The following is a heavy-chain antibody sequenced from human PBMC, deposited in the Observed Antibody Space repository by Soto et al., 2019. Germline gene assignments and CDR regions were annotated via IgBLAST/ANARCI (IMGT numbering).Heavy chain of an antibody. Sequence: SETLSLTCTVSGGSIISYYWSWILQPPWKGLEWIGNIYYSGSTYYNSSLKSRLTISVDTSKNQFSLKLISVTAADTAAYYCARDRMVRGSSWQGDFYYYGMDVWGHGTTVTVSS. CDR1: GGSIISYY. CDR2: IYYSGST. V-gene: IGHV4-30-4*08. D-gene: IGHD3-10*01. CDR3: ARDRMVRGSSWQGDFYYYGMDV. J-gene: IGHJ6*02.